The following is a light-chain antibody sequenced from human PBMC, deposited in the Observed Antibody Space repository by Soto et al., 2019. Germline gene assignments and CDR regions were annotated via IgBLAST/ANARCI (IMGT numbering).Light chain of an antibody. J-gene: IGKJ3*01. CDR3: QQYGSSPFT. CDR2: AAS. Sequence: AIRMTQSPSSFSASTGDRVTITCRASQGISSYLAWYQQKPGKAPKLLIYAASTLQSGVPSRFSGSGSGTDFTLTISSLQPEDSAVYYCQQYGSSPFTFGPGTKVDI. CDR1: QGISSY. V-gene: IGKV1-8*01.